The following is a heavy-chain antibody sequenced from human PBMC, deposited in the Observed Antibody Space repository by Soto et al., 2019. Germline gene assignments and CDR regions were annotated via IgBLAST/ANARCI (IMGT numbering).Heavy chain of an antibody. CDR2: INHSGST. J-gene: IGHJ6*02. V-gene: IGHV4-34*01. D-gene: IGHD6-19*01. CDR3: ARDVGTAVAGTSMDV. CDR1: GGSFSGYY. Sequence: PSETLSLTCAVYGGSFSGYYWSWIRQPPGKGLEWIGEINHSGSTNYNPSLKSRVTISVDTSKNQFSLKLSSVTAADTAVYYCARDVGTAVAGTSMDVWGQGTTVTVSS.